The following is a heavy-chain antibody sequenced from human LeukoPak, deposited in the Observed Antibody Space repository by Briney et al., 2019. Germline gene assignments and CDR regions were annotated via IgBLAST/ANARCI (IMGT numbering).Heavy chain of an antibody. Sequence: GGSLRLSCAASGFTFSSYSMNWVRQAPGKGLEWVSSISSSSSYIYYADSVKGRFTISRDNAKNSLYLQMNSLRAEDTAVYYCARGGSGWSRSYFDYWGQGTLVTAS. CDR1: GFTFSSYS. CDR3: ARGGSGWSRSYFDY. J-gene: IGHJ4*02. D-gene: IGHD6-19*01. V-gene: IGHV3-21*01. CDR2: ISSSSSYI.